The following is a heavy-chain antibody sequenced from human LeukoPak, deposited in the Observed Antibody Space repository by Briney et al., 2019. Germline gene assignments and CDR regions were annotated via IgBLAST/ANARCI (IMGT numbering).Heavy chain of an antibody. Sequence: GGSLRLSCAASGFTFSSYAMSWVRQAPGKGLEWVGRIKSKTDGGTTDYAAPVKGRFTISRDDSKNTLYLQMNSLKTEDTAVYYCTTDGATHYYGLGSSGYWGQGTLVTVSS. V-gene: IGHV3-15*01. CDR1: GFTFSSYA. J-gene: IGHJ4*02. D-gene: IGHD3-10*01. CDR3: TTDGATHYYGLGSSGY. CDR2: IKSKTDGGTT.